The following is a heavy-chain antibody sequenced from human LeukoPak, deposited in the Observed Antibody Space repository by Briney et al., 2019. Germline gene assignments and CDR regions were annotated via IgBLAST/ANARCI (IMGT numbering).Heavy chain of an antibody. CDR2: ISSSSSTI. J-gene: IGHJ3*02. V-gene: IGHV3-48*02. Sequence: GGSLRLSCAASGFTLSTYTMNWVRQAPGKGLQWFSYISSSSSTIYYADSVKGRFTISRDNAKNSLYLQMNSLRDEDTAVYYCAREYSSSSGRAFDIWGRGTMVTVSS. CDR3: AREYSSSSGRAFDI. CDR1: GFTLSTYT. D-gene: IGHD6-6*01.